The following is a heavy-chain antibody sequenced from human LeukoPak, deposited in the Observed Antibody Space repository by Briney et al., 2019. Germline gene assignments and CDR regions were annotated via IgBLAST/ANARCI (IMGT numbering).Heavy chain of an antibody. J-gene: IGHJ4*02. CDR1: GGSISSSSYY. Sequence: PSETLSLTCTVSGGSISSSSYYWGWIRQPPGKGLEWIGSIYYSGSTYYNPSLKSRVTMSVDRSKNQFSLELSSVTAADTAVYYCARDTTGYNIFDHWGQGTLVTVSS. CDR2: IYYSGST. V-gene: IGHV4-39*07. D-gene: IGHD1-1*01. CDR3: ARDTTGYNIFDH.